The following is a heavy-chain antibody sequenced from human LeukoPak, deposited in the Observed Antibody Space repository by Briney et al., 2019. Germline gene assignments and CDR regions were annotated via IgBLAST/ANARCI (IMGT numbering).Heavy chain of an antibody. Sequence: GESLKTSCKGSGYSFISYWIGWVRQMPGKGLEWMGIMFPGDSDTRYSPSFQGQVTISADKSISTAYLQWSSLKASDSAIYYCARNFEYCGGDCYDYWGQGTLVTVSS. CDR2: MFPGDSDT. CDR1: GYSFISYW. D-gene: IGHD2-21*02. CDR3: ARNFEYCGGDCYDY. V-gene: IGHV5-51*01. J-gene: IGHJ4*02.